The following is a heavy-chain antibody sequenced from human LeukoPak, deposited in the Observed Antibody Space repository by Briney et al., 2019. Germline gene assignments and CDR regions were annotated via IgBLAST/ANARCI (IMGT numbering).Heavy chain of an antibody. Sequence: SCKASGYTFTSYGISWVRQAPGKGLEWVSAISGSGGSTYYADSVKGRFTISRDNAKNSLYLQMSSLRAEDTALYYCAKERFGGFDYWGQGTLVTVSS. V-gene: IGHV3-23*01. D-gene: IGHD3-10*01. J-gene: IGHJ4*02. CDR3: AKERFGGFDY. CDR2: ISGSGGST. CDR1: GYTFTSYG.